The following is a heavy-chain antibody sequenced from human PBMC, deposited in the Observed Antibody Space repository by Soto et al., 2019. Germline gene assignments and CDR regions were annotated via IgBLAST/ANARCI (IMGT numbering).Heavy chain of an antibody. J-gene: IGHJ6*02. CDR2: MSYDGSKI. CDR3: AKDRDPYYYYYLMDV. Sequence: GGSLRRSCEASGFPFDTYGLPWIGQGAGQGLEWVATMSYDGSKIYYRDSVRGRFSISRDDSKRTLYLQMNSLRAEDTAVYYCAKDRDPYYYYYLMDVWGQGT. CDR1: GFPFDTYG. V-gene: IGHV3-30*18.